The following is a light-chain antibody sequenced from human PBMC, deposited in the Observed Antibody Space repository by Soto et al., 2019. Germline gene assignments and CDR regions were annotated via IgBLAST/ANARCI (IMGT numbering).Light chain of an antibody. CDR2: DAS. CDR3: QKRRNWPLA. J-gene: IGKJ4*01. CDR1: QSVSSY. V-gene: IGKV3-11*01. Sequence: SVLTQYPDTLSLSTGEKATLSCRARQSVSSYLAWYQQNPGQAPRLLINDASTTAPSLPARFSVSGAGTDLPLTFGVLEPLAFAVYCCQKRRNWPLAFGGGPRWIS.